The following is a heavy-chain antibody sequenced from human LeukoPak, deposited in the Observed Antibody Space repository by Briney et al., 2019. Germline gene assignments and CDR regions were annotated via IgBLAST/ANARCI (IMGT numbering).Heavy chain of an antibody. CDR1: GGPFGVYY. V-gene: IGHV4-34*01. J-gene: IGHJ4*02. D-gene: IGHD3-10*01. Sequence: SQTLSLTCAVYGGPFGVYYWSWVRQPPGKGLEWIGEINHSGSTNYNPSLKSRVTISVDTSKNHFSLKLSSVTAADTAVYYCAGPGAGDLDYWGQGTLVTVSS. CDR3: AGPGAGDLDY. CDR2: INHSGST.